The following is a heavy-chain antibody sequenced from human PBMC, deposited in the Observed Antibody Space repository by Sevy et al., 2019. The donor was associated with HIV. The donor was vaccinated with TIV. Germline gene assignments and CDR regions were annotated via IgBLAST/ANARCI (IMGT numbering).Heavy chain of an antibody. J-gene: IGHJ4*02. CDR3: ARDGRRYRSGWSIFES. D-gene: IGHD6-19*01. V-gene: IGHV3-20*04. Sequence: GGSLRLSCEVSGFSFDEHGMAWVRQAPGKGLEWVSSINWNGGTTRYGGSVEGRFTISRSNSENFLFLQMDNLRPEDTDLSYCARDGRRYRSGWSIFESWGQGTLVTVSS. CDR2: INWNGGTT. CDR1: GFSFDEHG.